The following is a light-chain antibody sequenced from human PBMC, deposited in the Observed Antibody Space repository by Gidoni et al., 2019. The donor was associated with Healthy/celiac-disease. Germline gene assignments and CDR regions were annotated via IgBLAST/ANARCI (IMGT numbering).Light chain of an antibody. V-gene: IGLV2-11*01. J-gene: IGLJ1*01. CDR1: SSDVGGYNY. Sequence: QSALTLPRSLSGSPGQSVTIPCTGTSSDVGGYNYVSWYQQHPGKAPKLMIYDVSKRPSGVPDRFSGSKSGNTASLTISGLQAEDEADYYCCSYAGSYTFYVFGTGTKVTVL. CDR2: DVS. CDR3: CSYAGSYTFYV.